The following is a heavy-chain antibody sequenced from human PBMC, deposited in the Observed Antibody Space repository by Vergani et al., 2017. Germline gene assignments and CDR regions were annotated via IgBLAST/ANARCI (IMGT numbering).Heavy chain of an antibody. Sequence: QVQLQESGPGLVKPSQTLSLTRTVSGGSISSGGYYWSWIRQHPGKGLQWIGYIYYSGSTYYNPSLKSRVTISVDTSKNQFSLKLSSVTAADTAVYYCARGGLELAYPTPRRNWFDPWGQGTLVTVSS. CDR1: GGSISSGGYY. CDR2: IYYSGST. CDR3: ARGGLELAYPTPRRNWFDP. D-gene: IGHD1-7*01. V-gene: IGHV4-31*03. J-gene: IGHJ5*02.